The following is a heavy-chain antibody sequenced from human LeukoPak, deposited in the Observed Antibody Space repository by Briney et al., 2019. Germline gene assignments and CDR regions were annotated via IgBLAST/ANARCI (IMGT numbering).Heavy chain of an antibody. CDR1: GGTFSSYA. V-gene: IGHV1-69*13. CDR2: IITIFGTA. CDR3: ARRERDYYDSSVSGAFVI. J-gene: IGHJ3*02. D-gene: IGHD3-22*01. Sequence: ASVKVSCKASGGTFSSYAISWVRQAPGQGLEWMGGIITIFGTANYAQKFQGRVTITADESTSTAYMELSSLRSEDTAVYYCARRERDYYDSSVSGAFVIWGQGTIVTVSS.